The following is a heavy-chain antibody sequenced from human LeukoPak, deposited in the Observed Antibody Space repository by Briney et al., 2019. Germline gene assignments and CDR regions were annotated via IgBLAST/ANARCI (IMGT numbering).Heavy chain of an antibody. D-gene: IGHD3-22*01. Sequence: PSETLSLTCAVYGGSFSGYYWSWIRQPPGKGLEWIGEINDSGSTNYNPSLKSRLTISVDTAKNQFSLKLSSVTAADTAVYYCAMGITMSYWGQGTLVTVPS. V-gene: IGHV4-34*01. J-gene: IGHJ4*02. CDR1: GGSFSGYY. CDR3: AMGITMSY. CDR2: INDSGST.